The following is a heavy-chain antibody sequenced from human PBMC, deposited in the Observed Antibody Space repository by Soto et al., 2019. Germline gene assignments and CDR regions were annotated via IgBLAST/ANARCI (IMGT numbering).Heavy chain of an antibody. CDR1: GFTFSSYS. D-gene: IGHD3-3*01. V-gene: IGHV3-21*01. Sequence: PGGSLRLSCAASGFTFSSYSTNWVRQAPGKGLEWVSSISSSSSYIYYADSVKGRFTISRDNAKNSLYLQMNSLRAEDTAVYYCARDEGADYDVWSGYPNYYYYMDVWGKGTKVTVSS. J-gene: IGHJ6*03. CDR2: ISSSSSYI. CDR3: ARDEGADYDVWSGYPNYYYYMDV.